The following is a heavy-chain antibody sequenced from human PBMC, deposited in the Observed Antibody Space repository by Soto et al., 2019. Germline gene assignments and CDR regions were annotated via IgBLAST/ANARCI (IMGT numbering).Heavy chain of an antibody. V-gene: IGHV4-30-2*01. CDR3: ASAGGLGAVAADY. D-gene: IGHD6-19*01. CDR2: IYHSGST. Sequence: QLQLQESGSGLVKPSQTLSLTCAVSGGSISSGGYSWSWIRQPPGKGLEWIGYIYHSGSTYYNPSLKGRVTISVERSKNQFSLKLSSVTAADTAVYYCASAGGLGAVAADYWGQGTLVTVSS. CDR1: GGSISSGGYS. J-gene: IGHJ4*02.